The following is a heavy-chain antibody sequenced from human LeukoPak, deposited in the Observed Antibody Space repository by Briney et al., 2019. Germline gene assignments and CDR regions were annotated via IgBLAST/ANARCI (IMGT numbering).Heavy chain of an antibody. CDR1: GFIFRDFS. CDR2: MNEYGSET. CDR3: ARPRGCGSSRCNNFDY. Sequence: PGGSLRLSCSVSGFIFRDFSMSWVRQAPGKGLEWVAKMNEYGSETFYVDSVKGRFTISRDNGKNSLYLQMHRLRAEDRAVYCCARPRGCGSSRCNNFDYWGQGTLVSVSS. V-gene: IGHV3-7*01. D-gene: IGHD2-2*01. J-gene: IGHJ4*02.